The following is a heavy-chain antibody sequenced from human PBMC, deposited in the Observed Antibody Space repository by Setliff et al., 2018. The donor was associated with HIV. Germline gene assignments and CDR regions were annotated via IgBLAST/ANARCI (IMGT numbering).Heavy chain of an antibody. CDR1: GDTFNSFP. CDR3: ARDLRYYDSSGYYYDDWSDP. Sequence: VKVSCKASGDTFNSFPISWVRQAPGQGLEWMGGIIPRFGSTNLAQKFQGRLTITTDESTSTAYMELTNLTSADTAICYCARDLRYYDSSGYYYDDWSDPWGQGTPVTVSS. CDR2: IIPRFGST. J-gene: IGHJ5*02. D-gene: IGHD3-22*01. V-gene: IGHV1-69*05.